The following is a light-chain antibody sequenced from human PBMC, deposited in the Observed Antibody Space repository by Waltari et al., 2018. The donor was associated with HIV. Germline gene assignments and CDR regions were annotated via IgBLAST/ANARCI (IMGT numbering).Light chain of an antibody. CDR2: NVN. V-gene: IGLV2-14*03. Sequence: LGQSITISCTGTSGDVGGYNFVSWYQQHPGKAPKLIIYNVNSRPSGVSIRFSGSRSANTASLTISGLQAEDEADYFCCSYTSSGPRYVLFGGGTRLTVL. CDR3: CSYTSSGPRYVL. CDR1: SGDVGGYNF. J-gene: IGLJ2*01.